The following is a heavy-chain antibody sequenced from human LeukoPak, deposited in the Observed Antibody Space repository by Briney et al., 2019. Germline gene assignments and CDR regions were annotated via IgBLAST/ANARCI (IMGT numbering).Heavy chain of an antibody. V-gene: IGHV3-7*01. CDR3: AREGGSGSYFRPDTYNSFDY. D-gene: IGHD3-10*01. CDR1: GFTFSSYW. Sequence: PGGSLRLSCAASGFTFSSYWMSWVRQAPGKGLEWVANIKQDGSESYYVDSVKGRFTISRDNAKNSLYVQMNSLRAEDTAVYYCAREGGSGSYFRPDTYNSFDYWGQGTLVTVSS. J-gene: IGHJ4*02. CDR2: IKQDGSES.